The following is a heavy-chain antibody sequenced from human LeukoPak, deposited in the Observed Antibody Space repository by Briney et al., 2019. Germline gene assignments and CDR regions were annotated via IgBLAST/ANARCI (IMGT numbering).Heavy chain of an antibody. V-gene: IGHV1-24*01. CDR2: FDPEDGET. CDR3: ARYGIVVETGFDP. D-gene: IGHD2-2*01. Sequence: ASVKVSCKVSGYTLTELSMHWVRQAPGKGLEWMGGFDPEDGETIYAQKFQGRVTMTRNTSISTAYMELSSLRSEDTAVYYCARYGIVVETGFDPWGQGTLVTVSS. CDR1: GYTLTELS. J-gene: IGHJ5*02.